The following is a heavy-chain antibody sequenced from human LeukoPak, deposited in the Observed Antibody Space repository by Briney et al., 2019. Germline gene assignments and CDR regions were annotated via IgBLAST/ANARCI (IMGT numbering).Heavy chain of an antibody. Sequence: SVRVSCKASGGTFSSYAISWVRQAPGQGLEWMGRIIPILGIANYAQKFQGRVTITADKSTSTAYMELSSLRSEDTAVYYCAREGGGGYYDSSGYIPFDYWGQGTLVTVSS. J-gene: IGHJ4*02. V-gene: IGHV1-69*04. CDR1: GGTFSSYA. D-gene: IGHD3-22*01. CDR2: IIPILGIA. CDR3: AREGGGGYYDSSGYIPFDY.